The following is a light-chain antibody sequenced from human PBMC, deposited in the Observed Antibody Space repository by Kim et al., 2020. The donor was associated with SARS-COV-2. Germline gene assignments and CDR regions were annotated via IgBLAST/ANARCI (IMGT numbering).Light chain of an antibody. J-gene: IGLJ3*02. V-gene: IGLV7-43*01. CDR1: TGAVTSGYY. Sequence: PGRKCTLPCASTTGAVTSGYYPNWFQQKPGQAPRTLIYRTTNKHSWTPARFSGSLLGDKAALTLSGVQPEDEAEYYCLLLYTSTWVFGGGTQLTVL. CDR2: RTT. CDR3: LLLYTSTWV.